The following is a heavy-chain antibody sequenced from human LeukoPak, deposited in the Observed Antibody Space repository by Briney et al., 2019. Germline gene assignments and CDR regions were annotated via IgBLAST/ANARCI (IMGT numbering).Heavy chain of an antibody. V-gene: IGHV3-21*01. D-gene: IGHD3-10*01. CDR3: ARDPYYFDSGSYSDY. J-gene: IGHJ4*02. CDR2: ISSSSSYI. CDR1: GFTFSSYS. Sequence: PGGSLRLSCAASGFTFSSYSMNWVRQAPGKGLEWVSSISSSSSYIYYADSVKGRFTISRDNAKNSLYLQMNSLRAEDTAVYYCARDPYYFDSGSYSDYWGQGTLVTVSS.